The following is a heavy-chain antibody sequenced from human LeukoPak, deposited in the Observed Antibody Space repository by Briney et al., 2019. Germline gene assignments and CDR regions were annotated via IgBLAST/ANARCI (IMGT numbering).Heavy chain of an antibody. Sequence: GGSLRLSCAASGFTFSKYGMTWVRRAPGKGREWVSTISDRGYSTYYADCVKGRFHISRDNSENTLYLQMNGLSAEDTAIYFCATGAYCDHWGQGTLVTVSS. J-gene: IGHJ4*02. CDR1: GFTFSKYG. CDR3: ATGAYCDH. V-gene: IGHV3-23*01. CDR2: ISDRGYST.